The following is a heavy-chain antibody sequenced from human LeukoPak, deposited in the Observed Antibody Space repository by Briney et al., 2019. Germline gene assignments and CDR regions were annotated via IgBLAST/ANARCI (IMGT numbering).Heavy chain of an antibody. CDR1: GGTFSSYA. D-gene: IGHD4-17*01. V-gene: IGHV1-69*05. CDR2: IIPIFGTA. CDR3: ASQARTVTMRVPYYYYYMDV. J-gene: IGHJ6*03. Sequence: GASVKVSCKASGGTFSSYAISWVRQAPGQGLEWMGGIIPIFGTANYAQKFQGRVTITTDESTSTAYMELSSLRSEDTAVYYCASQARTVTMRVPYYYYYMDVWGKGTTVTVSS.